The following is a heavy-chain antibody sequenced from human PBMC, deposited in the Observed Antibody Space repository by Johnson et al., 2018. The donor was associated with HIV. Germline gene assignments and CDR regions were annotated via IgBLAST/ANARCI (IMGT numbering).Heavy chain of an antibody. D-gene: IGHD6-13*01. Sequence: QVQLVESGGGVVQPGRSLRLSCAASGFTFSNYAMHWVRQAPGKGLEWVAVIWYDGNNKYYADSVKGRFTISRDNSKNTLYLQMNSLRAEDTAVYYCAKEEGIAAAGGAFDIWGQGTMVTVSS. CDR1: GFTFSNYA. CDR2: IWYDGNNK. CDR3: AKEEGIAAAGGAFDI. J-gene: IGHJ3*02. V-gene: IGHV3-33*06.